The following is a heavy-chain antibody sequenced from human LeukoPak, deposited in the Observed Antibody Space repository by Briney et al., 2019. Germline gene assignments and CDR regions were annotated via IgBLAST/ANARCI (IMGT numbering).Heavy chain of an antibody. CDR2: IKQDGSEK. V-gene: IGHV3-7*01. Sequence: PGGSLRLSCAASGFTFSSYWMTWVRQAPGKGLEWVANIKQDGSEKYYVDSVKGRFTISGDNAKNSLYLQMNNLRVEDTAVYCCVRDRSSGWSAGTFDCWGQGTLVTVSS. J-gene: IGHJ4*02. D-gene: IGHD6-19*01. CDR3: VRDRSSGWSAGTFDC. CDR1: GFTFSSYW.